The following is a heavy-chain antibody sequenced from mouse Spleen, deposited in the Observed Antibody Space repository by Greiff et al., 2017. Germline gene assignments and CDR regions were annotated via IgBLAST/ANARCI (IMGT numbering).Heavy chain of an antibody. V-gene: IGHV3-6*01. J-gene: IGHJ3*01. CDR3: ARRASRGAWFAY. CDR2: ISYDGSN. Sequence: VQLKESGPGLVKPSQSLSLTCSVTGYSITSGYYWNWIRQFPGNKLEWMGYISYDGSNNYNPSLKNRISITRDTSKNQFFLKLNSVTTEDTATYYCARRASRGAWFAYWGQGTLVTVSA. CDR1: GYSITSGYY. D-gene: IGHD3-3*01.